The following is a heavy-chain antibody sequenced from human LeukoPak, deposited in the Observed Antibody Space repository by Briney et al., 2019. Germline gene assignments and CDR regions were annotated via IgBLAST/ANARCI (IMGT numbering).Heavy chain of an antibody. D-gene: IGHD2-2*01. CDR2: IYKGGET. Sequence: PGGSLRLSCAASGFSVSSNYMSWVRQTPGKGLEWVSSIYKGGETFYAESVEGRFTISRDNSKNTLFLQMNSLRVEDTAVYFCAREAGSGYCSTTSCALDVWGKGTTATVSS. CDR1: GFSVSSNY. CDR3: AREAGSGYCSTTSCALDV. V-gene: IGHV3-53*01. J-gene: IGHJ6*04.